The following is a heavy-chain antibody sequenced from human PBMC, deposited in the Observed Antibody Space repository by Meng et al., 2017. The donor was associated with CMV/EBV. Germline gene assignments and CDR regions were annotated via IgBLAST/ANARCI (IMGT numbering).Heavy chain of an antibody. D-gene: IGHD3-22*01. Sequence: SETLSPTCTVSGGSISSSSYYWGWIRQPPGKGLEWIGSIYYSGSTYYNPSLKSRVTISVDRSKNQFSLNLSSVTAADTAVYYCARGNSYDSSGYYYGGMDVWGQGTTVTVSS. V-gene: IGHV4-39*07. CDR1: GGSISSSSYY. J-gene: IGHJ6*02. CDR3: ARGNSYDSSGYYYGGMDV. CDR2: IYYSGST.